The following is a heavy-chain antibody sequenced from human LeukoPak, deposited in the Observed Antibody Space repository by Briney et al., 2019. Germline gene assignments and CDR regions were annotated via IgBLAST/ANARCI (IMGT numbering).Heavy chain of an antibody. CDR2: IIPIFGTA. CDR3: AKDRLPDGVWPFDY. D-gene: IGHD2-8*02. Sequence: GSSVKVSCKASGGTFSSYAISWVRQAPGQGLEWMGGIIPIFGTANYAQKFQGRVTITADESTSTAYMELSSLRAGDTAVYYCAKDRLPDGVWPFDYWGQGTLVTVSS. J-gene: IGHJ4*02. CDR1: GGTFSSYA. V-gene: IGHV1-69*01.